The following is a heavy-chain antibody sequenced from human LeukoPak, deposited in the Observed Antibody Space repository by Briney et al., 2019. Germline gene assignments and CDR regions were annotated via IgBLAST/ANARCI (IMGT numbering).Heavy chain of an antibody. D-gene: IGHD6-13*01. V-gene: IGHV3-13*01. J-gene: IGHJ4*02. Sequence: GGSLRLSCAASGFTFSSYDMRWVRQATGKGLEWVSAIGTAGDTYYPGSVKGRFTISRENAKNSLYLQMNSLRAEDTAVYYCAGAKAAAGTYYFDYWGQGTLVTVSS. CDR2: IGTAGDT. CDR1: GFTFSSYD. CDR3: AGAKAAAGTYYFDY.